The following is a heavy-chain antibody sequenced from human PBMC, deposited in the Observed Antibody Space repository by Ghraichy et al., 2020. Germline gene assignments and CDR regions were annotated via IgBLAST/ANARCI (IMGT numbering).Heavy chain of an antibody. CDR2: IYYSGST. Sequence: SETLSLTCTVSGGSISSGGYYWSWIRQHPGKGLEWIGYIYYSGSTYYNPSLKSRVTISVDTSKNQFSLKLSSVTAADTAVYYCARGLRIAAAGTEAFDIWGQGTMVTVSS. J-gene: IGHJ3*02. CDR3: ARGLRIAAAGTEAFDI. V-gene: IGHV4-31*03. D-gene: IGHD6-13*01. CDR1: GGSISSGGYY.